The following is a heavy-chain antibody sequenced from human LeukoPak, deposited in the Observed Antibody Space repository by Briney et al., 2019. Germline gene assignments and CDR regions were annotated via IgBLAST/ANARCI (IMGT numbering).Heavy chain of an antibody. J-gene: IGHJ4*02. Sequence: QGLEWMGWISPHSGGTNYAQKFWGRVTMTRDTSINTAYMELSRLTSDDTAVYYCARGSGMYWGQGTPVTVPS. V-gene: IGHV1-2*02. CDR3: ARGSGMY. CDR2: ISPHSGGT. D-gene: IGHD2-15*01.